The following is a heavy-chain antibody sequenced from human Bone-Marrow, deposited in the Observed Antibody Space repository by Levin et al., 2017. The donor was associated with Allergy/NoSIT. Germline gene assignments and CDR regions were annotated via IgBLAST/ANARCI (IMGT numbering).Heavy chain of an antibody. Sequence: GSLRLSCTVSGGSVSDTSHYWSWIRQPPGKGLEWIGYIYYSVNTNYNPSLKSRVTISVDTSKNQVSLNLSSLTAADTAVYYCARGALDLLNGYYSWNWFDPWGHGILVTVSS. D-gene: IGHD3-9*01. J-gene: IGHJ5*02. CDR1: GGSVSDTSHY. CDR3: ARGALDLLNGYYSWNWFDP. V-gene: IGHV4-61*01. CDR2: IYYSVNT.